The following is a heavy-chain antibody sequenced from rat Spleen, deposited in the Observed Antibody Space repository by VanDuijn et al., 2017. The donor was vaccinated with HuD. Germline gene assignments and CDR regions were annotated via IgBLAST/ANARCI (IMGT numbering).Heavy chain of an antibody. J-gene: IGHJ2*01. V-gene: IGHV5-31*01. Sequence: EVQLVESGGGLVQPGRSLKLSCVASGFTFNNYWMTWIRQAPGKGLEWVASITNTGGSTYYPDSVKGRFTISRDNAKSTLYLQMNSLRSEDTATYYCTRGGTTEALFDYWGQGVMVTVSS. CDR3: TRGGTTEALFDY. D-gene: IGHD1-11*01. CDR2: ITNTGGST. CDR1: GFTFNNYW.